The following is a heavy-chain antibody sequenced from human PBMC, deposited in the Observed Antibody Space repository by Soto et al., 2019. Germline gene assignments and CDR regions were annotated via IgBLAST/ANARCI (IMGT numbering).Heavy chain of an antibody. J-gene: IGHJ5*02. CDR3: ARDYYDSSGYPSWFDP. D-gene: IGHD3-22*01. CDR2: IYTSGST. CDR1: GGSISSNY. Sequence: QVQLQESGPGLVKPSETLSLTCTVSGGSISSNYWSWIRQPAGKGLEWIGRIYTSGSTNYNPSLKSRVTMSVDTSKNQFSLKLSSVTAADTAVYYCARDYYDSSGYPSWFDPWGQGTLVTVSS. V-gene: IGHV4-4*07.